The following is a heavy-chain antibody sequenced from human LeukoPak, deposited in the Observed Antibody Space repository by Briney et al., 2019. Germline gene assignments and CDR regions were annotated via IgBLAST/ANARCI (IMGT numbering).Heavy chain of an antibody. Sequence: SETLSLTCAVYGGSFSGYYWSWIRQPPGKGLEWIGEINHSGSTNYNPSLKSRVTISVDTSKNQFSLKLSSVTAADTAVYYCARFGARPPLQRYCSSTSCYRAFDIWGQGTMVTVSS. CDR3: ARFGARPPLQRYCSSTSCYRAFDI. V-gene: IGHV4-34*01. CDR2: INHSGST. CDR1: GGSFSGYY. D-gene: IGHD2-2*01. J-gene: IGHJ3*02.